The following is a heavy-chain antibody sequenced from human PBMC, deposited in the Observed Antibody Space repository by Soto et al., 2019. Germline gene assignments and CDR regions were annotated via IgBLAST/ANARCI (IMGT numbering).Heavy chain of an antibody. CDR1: GFTFSNFA. CDR3: AKAYDYICVSYPRELDY. CDR2: ISRTGGAA. J-gene: IGHJ4*02. D-gene: IGHD3-16*02. Sequence: EVKLLESGGGLVQPGGSLRLSCAASGFTFSNFAMFWVRQAPGKGLEWVSSISRTGGAAHYADSVNGRFTVSRDNAKNTLFLQMDSLRADDTAVYYCAKAYDYICVSYPRELDYWGQGTLVTVSS. V-gene: IGHV3-23*01.